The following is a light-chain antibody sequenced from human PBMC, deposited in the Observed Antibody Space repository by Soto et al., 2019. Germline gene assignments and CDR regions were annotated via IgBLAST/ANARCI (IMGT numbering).Light chain of an antibody. CDR1: SSDVGGYNY. J-gene: IGLJ2*01. CDR2: DVS. Sequence: QSVLTQPASVSGSPGQSITISCTATSSDVGGYNYVSWYQQHPGKAPKLMIYDVSNRPSGVSNRFSGSKSGNTASLTISGLQAEDEADYYCSSYVSSYTLVFGGGTKLTVL. CDR3: SSYVSSYTLV. V-gene: IGLV2-14*01.